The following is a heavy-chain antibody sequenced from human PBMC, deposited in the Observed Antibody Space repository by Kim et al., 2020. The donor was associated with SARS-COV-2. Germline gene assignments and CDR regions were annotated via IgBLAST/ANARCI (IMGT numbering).Heavy chain of an antibody. V-gene: IGHV4-39*01. D-gene: IGHD3-3*01. CDR2: IYYSGST. Sequence: SETLSLTCTVSGGSISSSSYYWGWIRQPPGKGLEWIGSIYYSGSTYYNPSLKSRVTISVDTSKNPFSLKLSSVTAADTPVYYCARPGRKKYYGPHWFDPWGQGTLVTVSS. J-gene: IGHJ5*02. CDR3: ARPGRKKYYGPHWFDP. CDR1: GGSISSSSYY.